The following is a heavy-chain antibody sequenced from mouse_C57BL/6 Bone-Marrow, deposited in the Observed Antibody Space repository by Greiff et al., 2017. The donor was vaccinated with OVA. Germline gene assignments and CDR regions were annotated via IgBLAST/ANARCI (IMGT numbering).Heavy chain of an antibody. D-gene: IGHD3-2*02. V-gene: IGHV5-6*02. CDR3: ARQRALRADY. Sequence: DVKLVESGGDLVKPGGSLKLSCAASGFTFSSYGMSWVRQTPDKRLEWVATISSGGSYTYYPDSVKGRFTISRDNAKNTLYLQMSSLKSEDTAMYYCARQRALRADYWGQGTTLTVSS. CDR2: ISSGGSYT. J-gene: IGHJ2*01. CDR1: GFTFSSYG.